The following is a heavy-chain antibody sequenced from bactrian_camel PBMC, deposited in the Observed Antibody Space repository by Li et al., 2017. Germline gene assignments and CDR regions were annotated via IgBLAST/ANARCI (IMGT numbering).Heavy chain of an antibody. CDR1: ENRDKYAC. V-gene: IGHV3S53*01. Sequence: HVQLVESGGDSVQAGGSLRLSCQVSENRDKYACMGWFRQSPGKGREGVAAVDYDGTTNVQFSVKGRFTPSLDNAKNTLYLQMNSLKPEDTAVYYCAAEYGSHGGVWDERDYGYWGQGTQVTVS. D-gene: IGHD5*01. J-gene: IGHJ6*01. CDR2: VDYDGTT. CDR3: AAEYGSHGGVWDERDYGY.